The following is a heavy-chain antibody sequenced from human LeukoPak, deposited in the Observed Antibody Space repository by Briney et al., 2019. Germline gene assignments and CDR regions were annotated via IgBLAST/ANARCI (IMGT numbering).Heavy chain of an antibody. CDR2: IYTSGST. CDR3: ARRRHNFDFYDV. CDR1: GASISSYY. J-gene: IGHJ3*01. V-gene: IGHV4-4*09. D-gene: IGHD3/OR15-3a*01. Sequence: PSETLSLTCTVSGASISSYYWSWIRQPPGKGLEWIGYIYTSGSTNYNPSVRSRVTISADKSKNQCSLKLSSATAADTAVYYCARRRHNFDFYDVWGQGTRVTVSS.